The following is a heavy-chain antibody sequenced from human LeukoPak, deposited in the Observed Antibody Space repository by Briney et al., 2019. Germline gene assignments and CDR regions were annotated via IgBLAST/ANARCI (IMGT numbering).Heavy chain of an antibody. CDR2: IKQDGSEK. D-gene: IGHD6-6*01. J-gene: IGHJ6*03. CDR3: ARSYSSSSWPRFGYYYYYMDV. Sequence: GGSLRLSCAASGFTFSSYCMSWVRQAPGKGLEWVANIKQDGSEKYYVDSVKGRFTISRDNAKNSLYLQMNSLRAEDAAVYYCARSYSSSSWPRFGYYYYYMDVWGKGTTVTVSS. V-gene: IGHV3-7*01. CDR1: GFTFSSYC.